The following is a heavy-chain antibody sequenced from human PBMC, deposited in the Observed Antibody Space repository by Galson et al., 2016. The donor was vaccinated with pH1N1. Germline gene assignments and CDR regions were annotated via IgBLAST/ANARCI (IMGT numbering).Heavy chain of an antibody. CDR2: ISVSSLST. CDR1: GYTFTNYA. J-gene: IGHJ2*01. Sequence: SLRLSCAASGYTFTNYAIHWVRQAPGQGLEWVACISVSSLSTYYADSVKGRVTISRDTPKNTVYLQMNSLRSEDKAVDYCAKDHQQRVADLENFELWGRGTLVTVSS. D-gene: IGHD6-6*01. V-gene: IGHV3-23*01. CDR3: AKDHQQRVADLENFEL.